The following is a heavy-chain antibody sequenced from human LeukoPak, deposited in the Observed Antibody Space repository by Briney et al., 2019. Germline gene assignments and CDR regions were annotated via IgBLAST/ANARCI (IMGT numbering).Heavy chain of an antibody. V-gene: IGHV3-23*01. J-gene: IGHJ4*02. CDR1: GFTFSSSA. D-gene: IGHD3-22*01. CDR2: ISASGGST. CDR3: AKDAYLRITMIVVVMLLDY. Sequence: PGGSLRLSCAASGFTFSSSAMSWVRQVPGKGLEWVSGISASGGSTSYADSVRGRFTISRDNSKNTLYLQMNSLRAEDTAVYYCAKDAYLRITMIVVVMLLDYWGQGTLVTVSS.